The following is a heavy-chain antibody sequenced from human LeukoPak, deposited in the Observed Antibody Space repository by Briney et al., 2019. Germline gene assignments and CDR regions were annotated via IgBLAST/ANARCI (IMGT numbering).Heavy chain of an antibody. CDR3: ARVRGAWVGDLYFDY. V-gene: IGHV3-66*01. CDR1: GFTVSSNY. D-gene: IGHD3-16*01. J-gene: IGHJ4*01. CDR2: IYSGGST. Sequence: PGGSLRLSCAASGFTVSSNYMSWVRQAPGKGLEWVSVIYSGGSTYYADSVKGRFTISRDNSKNTLYLQMNRLRAEDTAVYYCARVRGAWVGDLYFDYWGQGTLVTVSS.